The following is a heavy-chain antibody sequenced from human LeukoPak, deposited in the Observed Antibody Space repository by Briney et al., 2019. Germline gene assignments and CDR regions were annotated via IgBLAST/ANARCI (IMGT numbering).Heavy chain of an antibody. CDR3: AQGFSSGWYPY. D-gene: IGHD6-19*01. CDR1: GFSVSSFG. CDR2: ISVNGETT. J-gene: IGHJ4*02. Sequence: GGSLRLSCAVSGFSVSSFGMSWVRQAPGKGLEWISAISVNGETTRYADSVRGRFIISRDNSKNTLYLQLSSLRAEDTAVYYCAQGFSSGWYPYWGQGSLVSVSS. V-gene: IGHV3-23*01.